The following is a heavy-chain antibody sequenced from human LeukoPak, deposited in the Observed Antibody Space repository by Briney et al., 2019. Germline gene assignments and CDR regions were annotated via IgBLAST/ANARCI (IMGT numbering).Heavy chain of an antibody. CDR2: ISSSGSYI. CDR3: AREYVRAKDY. CDR1: GFTFSSHS. Sequence: GGSLRLSCAASGFTFSSHSMNWVRQAPGKGLEWVSSISSSGSYIYNADSVKGRFIVSRDNVKNSLYLQMNSLRAEDTAIYYCAREYVRAKDYWGQGTQVTVSS. J-gene: IGHJ4*02. D-gene: IGHD1-26*01. V-gene: IGHV3-21*01.